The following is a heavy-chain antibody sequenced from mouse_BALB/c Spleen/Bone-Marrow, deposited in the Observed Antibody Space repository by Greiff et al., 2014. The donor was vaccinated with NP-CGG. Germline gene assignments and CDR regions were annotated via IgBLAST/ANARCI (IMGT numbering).Heavy chain of an antibody. D-gene: IGHD1-3*01. J-gene: IGHJ4*01. CDR2: IYPGNVNT. CDR1: GYTFTSYY. Sequence: VKLVESGPELVKPGASVRISYKASGYTFTSYYIHWVKQRPGQGLEWIGWIYPGNVNTKYNEKFKVKATLTADKSSSTAYMQLSSLTSEDSAVYFCARHKWAMDYWGQGTSVTVSS. V-gene: IGHV1S56*01. CDR3: ARHKWAMDY.